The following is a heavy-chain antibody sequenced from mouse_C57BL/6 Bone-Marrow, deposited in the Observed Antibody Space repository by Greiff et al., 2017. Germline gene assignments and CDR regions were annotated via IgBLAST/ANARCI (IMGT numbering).Heavy chain of an antibody. CDR3: ARESLVILRGYFDV. D-gene: IGHD1-1*01. CDR2: IYPRDGST. J-gene: IGHJ1*03. V-gene: IGHV1-85*01. CDR1: GYTFTSYD. Sequence: QVQLKQSGPELVKPGASVKLSCKASGYTFTSYDINWVKQRPGQGLEWIGWIYPRDGSTKYNEKFKGKATFTVDTSSSAAYMERHSLTSEDSAVYECARESLVILRGYFDVWGTGTTVTVSS.